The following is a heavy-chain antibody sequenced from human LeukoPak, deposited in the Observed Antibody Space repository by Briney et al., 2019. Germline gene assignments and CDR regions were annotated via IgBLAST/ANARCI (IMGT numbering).Heavy chain of an antibody. CDR2: INQSGST. D-gene: IGHD5-18*01. J-gene: IGHJ3*02. CDR3: ARGNTGYSYGYDAFDI. CDR1: GGSFSGYY. Sequence: SETLSLTCAVYGGSFSGYYWSWIRQPPGKGLEWIGEINQSGSTNYNPSLKSRVTISVDTSKNQFSLKLSSVTAADTAVYYCARGNTGYSYGYDAFDIWGQGTMVTVSS. V-gene: IGHV4-34*01.